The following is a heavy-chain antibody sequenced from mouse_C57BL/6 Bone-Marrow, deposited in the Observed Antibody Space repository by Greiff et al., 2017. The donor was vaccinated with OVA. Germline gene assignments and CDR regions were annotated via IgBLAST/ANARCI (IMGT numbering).Heavy chain of an antibody. CDR1: GFTFSSYG. J-gene: IGHJ2*01. CDR2: ISSGGSYT. D-gene: IGHD4-1*01. V-gene: IGHV5-6*01. CDR3: ARRSNWDDYFDY. Sequence: EVQGVESGGDLVKPGGSLKLSCAASGFTFSSYGMSWVRQTPDKRLEWVATISSGGSYTYYPDSVKGRFTISRDNAKNTLYLQMSSLKSEDTAMYYCARRSNWDDYFDYWGQGTTLTVSS.